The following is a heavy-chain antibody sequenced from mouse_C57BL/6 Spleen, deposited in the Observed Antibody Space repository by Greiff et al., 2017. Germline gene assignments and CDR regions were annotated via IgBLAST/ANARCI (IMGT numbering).Heavy chain of an antibody. CDR3: AVITTVVARWYFDV. V-gene: IGHV1-80*01. J-gene: IGHJ1*03. D-gene: IGHD1-1*01. CDR2: IYPGDGDT. CDR1: GYAFSSYW. Sequence: QVQLKQSGAELVKPGASVKISCKASGYAFSSYWMNWVKQRPGKGLEWIGQIYPGDGDTNYNGKFKGKATLTADKSSSTAYMQLSSLTSEDSAVYFCAVITTVVARWYFDVWGTGTTVTVSS.